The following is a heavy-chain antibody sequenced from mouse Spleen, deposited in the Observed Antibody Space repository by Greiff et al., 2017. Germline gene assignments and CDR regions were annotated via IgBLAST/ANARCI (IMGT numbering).Heavy chain of an antibody. CDR1: GYTFTDYW. V-gene: IGHV1-69*01. J-gene: IGHJ2*01. CDR3: ARSDYGSPLDY. D-gene: IGHD1-1*01. CDR2: IDTSDSYT. Sequence: QVQLQQPGAELVMPGASVKMSCKASGYTFTDYWMHWVKQRPGQGLEWIGAIDTSDSYTSYNQKFKGKATLTVDESSSTAYMQLSSLTSEDSAVYYCARSDYGSPLDYWGQGTTLTVSS.